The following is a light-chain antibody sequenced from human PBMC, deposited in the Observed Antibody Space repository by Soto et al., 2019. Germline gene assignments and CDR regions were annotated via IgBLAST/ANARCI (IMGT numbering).Light chain of an antibody. CDR2: LEVSGSY. CDR3: ETWGSNTRV. V-gene: IGLV4-60*03. CDR1: SGYSGNI. J-gene: IGLJ3*02. Sequence: QSVLTQSSSASASLGSSVKLTCTLSSGYSGNIIAWHQQQPGKAPRFLMRLEVSGSYNKGSGVPDRFSGSSSGADRYLTISNLQSEDEADYYCETWGSNTRVFGGGTKLTVL.